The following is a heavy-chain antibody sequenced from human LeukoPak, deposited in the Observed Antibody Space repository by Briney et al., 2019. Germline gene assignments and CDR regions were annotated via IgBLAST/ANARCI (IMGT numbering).Heavy chain of an antibody. CDR3: ARVYCSSSSCYYFDY. J-gene: IGHJ4*02. Sequence: ASVKVSCKASGYTFTGYYMHWVRQAPGQGLEGMGWINPNSGGTNYAQKFQGRVTMTRDTSISTAYMELSRLRSDDTAVYYCARVYCSSSSCYYFDYWGQGTLVTVSS. D-gene: IGHD2-2*01. V-gene: IGHV1-2*02. CDR1: GYTFTGYY. CDR2: INPNSGGT.